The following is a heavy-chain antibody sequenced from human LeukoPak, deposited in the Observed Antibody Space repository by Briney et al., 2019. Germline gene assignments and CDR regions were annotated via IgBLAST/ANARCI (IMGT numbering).Heavy chain of an antibody. CDR1: GFNFSNAW. CDR3: TTDWQITMVRGVINLDY. D-gene: IGHD3-10*01. J-gene: IGHJ4*02. Sequence: GGSLRLSCAASGFNFSNAWMSWVRQAPGKGLEWVGRIKSKTDGGTTDYAAPVKGRFTISRDDSKNTLYLQMNSLKTEDTAVYYCTTDWQITMVRGVINLDYWGQGTLVTVSS. V-gene: IGHV3-15*01. CDR2: IKSKTDGGTT.